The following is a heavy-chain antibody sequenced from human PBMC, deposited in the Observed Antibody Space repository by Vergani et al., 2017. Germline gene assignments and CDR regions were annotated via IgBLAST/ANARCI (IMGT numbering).Heavy chain of an antibody. Sequence: QVQLQQWGGGLLKPSETLSLTCVVTGGSFTSYHWTWIRQSPGEGLEWVGDIDHTGRPDYNPSLKSRLTMSVDKSRNQFSLTLNFVTATYTAIYFCARVNTETNGHLYYYYYMDVWGQGTAVTVS. CDR1: GGSFTSYH. CDR3: ARVNTETNGHLYYYYYMDV. V-gene: IGHV4-34*01. J-gene: IGHJ6*03. CDR2: IDHTGRP. D-gene: IGHD4-11*01.